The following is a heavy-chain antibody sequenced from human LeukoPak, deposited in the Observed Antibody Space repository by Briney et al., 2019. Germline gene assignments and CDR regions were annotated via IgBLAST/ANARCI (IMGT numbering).Heavy chain of an antibody. CDR2: ISSSSTI. CDR3: AREPRGAYFDY. Sequence: PGGSLRLSYAASGFTFSSYSMNWVRPAPGKGLEWVSYISSSSTIYYPDSVKGRFTISRDNAKNSQYLQMNSLRAEDTAVYYCAREPRGAYFDYWGQGTLVTVSS. J-gene: IGHJ4*02. CDR1: GFTFSSYS. V-gene: IGHV3-48*01. D-gene: IGHD3-10*01.